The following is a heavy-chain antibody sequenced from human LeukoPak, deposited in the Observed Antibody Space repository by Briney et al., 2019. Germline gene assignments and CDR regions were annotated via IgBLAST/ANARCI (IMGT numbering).Heavy chain of an antibody. J-gene: IGHJ4*02. Sequence: ASVKVSCKASGYTLTGYYMHWVRQAPGQGLEWMGIINPSGGSTSYAQKFQGRVTMTRDTSTSTVYMELSSLRSEDTAVYYCARGSYYDSSGYYTLTTPLDYWGQGTLVTVSS. CDR1: GYTLTGYY. CDR2: INPSGGST. CDR3: ARGSYYDSSGYYTLTTPLDY. D-gene: IGHD3-22*01. V-gene: IGHV1-46*01.